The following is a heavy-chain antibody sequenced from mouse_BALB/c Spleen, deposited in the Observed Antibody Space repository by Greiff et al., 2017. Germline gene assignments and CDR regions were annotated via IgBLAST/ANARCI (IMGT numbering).Heavy chain of an antibody. Sequence: EVMLVESGGGLVQPGGSRKLSCAASGFTFSSFGMHWVRQAPEKGLEWVAYISSGSSTIYYADTVKGRFTISRDNPKNTLFLQMTSLRSEDTAMYYCARYRYDWDYYAMDYWGQGTSVTVSS. D-gene: IGHD2-14*01. V-gene: IGHV5-17*02. J-gene: IGHJ4*01. CDR3: ARYRYDWDYYAMDY. CDR1: GFTFSSFG. CDR2: ISSGSSTI.